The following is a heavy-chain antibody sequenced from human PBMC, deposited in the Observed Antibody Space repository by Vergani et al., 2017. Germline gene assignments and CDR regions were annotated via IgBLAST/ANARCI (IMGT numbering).Heavy chain of an antibody. Sequence: QVQLVQSGAEVKKPGSSVKVSCKASGGTFSSYTISWVRQAPGQGLEWMGRIIPILDIPNYAQKFQGRVTITADKSTSTVYMELSSLRSEDTAVYYCSRGHSAYDYAPTTWGQGTLVTVSS. CDR3: SRGHSAYDYAPTT. V-gene: IGHV1-69*02. J-gene: IGHJ5*02. CDR2: IIPILDIP. D-gene: IGHD5-12*01. CDR1: GGTFSSYT.